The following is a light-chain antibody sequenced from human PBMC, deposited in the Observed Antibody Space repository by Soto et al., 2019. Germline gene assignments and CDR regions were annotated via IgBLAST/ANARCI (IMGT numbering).Light chain of an antibody. CDR2: DAS. CDR3: QDYSPYSWT. CDR1: ESISSW. J-gene: IGKJ1*01. V-gene: IGKV1-5*01. Sequence: DIQMTQSPSTLSASVGYTVTITSRASESISSWLAWYQETKGKAPNILIYDASSLESGVPSRFRGSRSGTEFTLAISRLQPDDFATYYCQDYSPYSWTFGQGTKVDIK.